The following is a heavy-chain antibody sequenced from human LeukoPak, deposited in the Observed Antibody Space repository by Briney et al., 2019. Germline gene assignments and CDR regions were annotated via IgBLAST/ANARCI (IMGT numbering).Heavy chain of an antibody. CDR2: ISGSGGST. D-gene: IGHD3/OR15-3a*01. CDR1: AFTFSNYE. CDR3: AKGGTGTYYYYYYGMDV. J-gene: IGHJ6*02. Sequence: PGGSLRLSCAASAFTFSNYEMNWVRQAPGKGLEWVSAISGSGGSTYYADSVKGRFTISRDNSKNTLYLQMNSLRAEDTAVYYCAKGGTGTYYYYYYGMDVWDQGTTVTVSS. V-gene: IGHV3-23*01.